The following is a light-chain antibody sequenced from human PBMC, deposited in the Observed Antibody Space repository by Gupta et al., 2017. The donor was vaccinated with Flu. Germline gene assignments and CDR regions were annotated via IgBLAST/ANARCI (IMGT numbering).Light chain of an antibody. V-gene: IGLV3-21*02. Sequence: SYVLTQPPSVPGAPRQTAKITCGGNQIGSKTGQWYQQKPGQAPVIVVYDDSARPSGIPEPFSGSNAGNTATMTISRVEAGDEADYYWQVWDGSGDHRQWVFGGGTKLTVL. CDR1: QIGSKT. CDR2: DDS. J-gene: IGLJ3*02. CDR3: QVWDGSGDHRQWV.